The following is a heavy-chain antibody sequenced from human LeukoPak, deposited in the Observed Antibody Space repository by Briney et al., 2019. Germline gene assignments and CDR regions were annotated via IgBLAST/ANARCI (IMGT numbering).Heavy chain of an antibody. CDR3: ARVQWLVLSADY. D-gene: IGHD6-19*01. CDR2: ISAYNGNT. Sequence: GASVKVSCKASGDTFTSYGTSWVRQAPGQGLEWMGWISAYNGNTNYAQKLQGRVTMTTDTSTSTAYMELRSLRSDYAAVYYCARVQWLVLSADYWGQGTLLTVSS. J-gene: IGHJ4*02. V-gene: IGHV1-18*01. CDR1: GDTFTSYG.